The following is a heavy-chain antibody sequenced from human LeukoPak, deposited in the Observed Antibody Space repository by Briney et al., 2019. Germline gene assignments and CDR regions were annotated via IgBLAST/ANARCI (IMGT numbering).Heavy chain of an antibody. Sequence: XCTVAGGSFSSYYWSWVRQPPGEGLEGIAYVYNSGTTNYNPSLKSRVTISVDRSRNQFSLKMNSVTAADTAVYYCVRDWEGFNFDIWGQGTMVTVSS. D-gene: IGHD1-26*01. J-gene: IGHJ3*02. CDR3: VRDWEGFNFDI. CDR2: VYNSGTT. CDR1: GGSFSSYY. V-gene: IGHV4-59*01.